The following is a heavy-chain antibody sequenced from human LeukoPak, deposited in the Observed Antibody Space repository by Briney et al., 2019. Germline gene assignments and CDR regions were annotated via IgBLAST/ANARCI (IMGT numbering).Heavy chain of an antibody. CDR3: ARATPYDSSGYYYLYYYGMDV. J-gene: IGHJ6*02. CDR1: GYTFTSYG. V-gene: IGHV1-18*01. CDR2: ISAYIVNT. Sequence: ASVKVSCKASGYTFTSYGISWGRQAPGQGLGWWGWISAYIVNTNYAQKLQGRVTMTTDTSTSTAYMELRSLRSDDTAVYYCARATPYDSSGYYYLYYYGMDVWGQGTTVTVSS. D-gene: IGHD3-22*01.